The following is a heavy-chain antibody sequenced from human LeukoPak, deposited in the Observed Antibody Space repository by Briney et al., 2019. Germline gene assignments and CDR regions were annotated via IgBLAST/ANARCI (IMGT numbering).Heavy chain of an antibody. V-gene: IGHV3-74*01. CDR3: ARGRPFYDFWSGYNWFVP. J-gene: IGHJ5*02. Sequence: GGSLRLSCAASGFTFSSYWMHWVRQAPGKGLVWVSRINSDGSSTSYADSVKGRFTISRDNAKNTLYLQMNSLRAEDTAVYYCARGRPFYDFWSGYNWFVPWGQGTLVTVSS. CDR1: GFTFSSYW. CDR2: INSDGSST. D-gene: IGHD3-3*01.